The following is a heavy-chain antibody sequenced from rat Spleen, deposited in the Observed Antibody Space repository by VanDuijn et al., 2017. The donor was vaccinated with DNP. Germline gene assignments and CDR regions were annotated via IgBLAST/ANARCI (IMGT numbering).Heavy chain of an antibody. CDR3: ARWPGYNPPYAMDA. J-gene: IGHJ4*01. CDR1: GFIFNDYY. D-gene: IGHD1-4*01. CDR2: ISYDGVNA. V-gene: IGHV5-25*01. Sequence: EVQLVDSGGGLVQPGRSLKLSCAASGFIFNDYYMAWVRQAPTKGLEWVASISYDGVNAYYRDSVKGRFTISRDNANRTLYLQMDSLRSEDTATYYCARWPGYNPPYAMDAWGQGTSVTVSS.